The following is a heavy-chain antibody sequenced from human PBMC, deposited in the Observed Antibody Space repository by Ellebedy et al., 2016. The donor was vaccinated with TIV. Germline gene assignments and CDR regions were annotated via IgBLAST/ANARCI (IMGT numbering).Heavy chain of an antibody. CDR3: AKDAFGGVIDIFDY. D-gene: IGHD3-16*02. CDR2: TSDSGASA. Sequence: GESLKISCAASGFVFSKYAMNWVRQAPGKGLEWVASTSDSGASAYYADTVKGRFTISRDNSKNTLYLQMNSLRVDDTAAYYCAKDAFGGVIDIFDYWGQGTPVTVSS. J-gene: IGHJ4*02. CDR1: GFVFSKYA. V-gene: IGHV3-23*01.